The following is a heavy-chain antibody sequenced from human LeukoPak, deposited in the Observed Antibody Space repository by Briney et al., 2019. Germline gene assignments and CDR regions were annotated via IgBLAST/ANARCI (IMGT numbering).Heavy chain of an antibody. V-gene: IGHV4-39*07. J-gene: IGHJ2*01. CDR3: ARAQDCSSTSCYEGGWYFDL. D-gene: IGHD2-2*01. CDR2: IYHSGST. Sequence: PSETLSLTCTVSGGSISSSSYYWGWIRQPPGKGLEWIGSIYHSGSTYYNPSLKSRVTISVDTSKNQFSLKLSSVTAADTAVYYCARAQDCSSTSCYEGGWYFDLWGRGTLVTVSS. CDR1: GGSISSSSYY.